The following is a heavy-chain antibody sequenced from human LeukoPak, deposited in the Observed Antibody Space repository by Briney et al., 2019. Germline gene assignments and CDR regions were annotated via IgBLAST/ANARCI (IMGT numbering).Heavy chain of an antibody. D-gene: IGHD6-19*01. J-gene: IGHJ4*02. Sequence: GGSLRLSCVASGFSLSSYEMNWVRQAPGKGPEWLAYISTSSSTTNYADSVRGRFTISRDDAKSLLYLQMSGLRVEDTALYYCARPRLGSAWYFDYWGRGTLVSVSS. CDR1: GFSLSSYE. CDR3: ARPRLGSAWYFDY. V-gene: IGHV3-48*03. CDR2: ISTSSSTT.